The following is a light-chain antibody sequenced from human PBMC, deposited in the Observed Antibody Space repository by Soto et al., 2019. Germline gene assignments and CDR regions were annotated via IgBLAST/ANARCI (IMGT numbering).Light chain of an antibody. CDR2: YDD. J-gene: IGLJ1*01. CDR1: SSNIGNNA. CDR3: ATWDDSLNAYV. Sequence: QSVLTQPPSVSEAPRQRVTISCSGSSSNIGNNAVNWYKQLPGQAPKIVIYYDDLLTSGVSDRFSGSKSGISASLAISDLQSDDEADYYCATWDDSLNAYVFGPETKLTVL. V-gene: IGLV1-36*01.